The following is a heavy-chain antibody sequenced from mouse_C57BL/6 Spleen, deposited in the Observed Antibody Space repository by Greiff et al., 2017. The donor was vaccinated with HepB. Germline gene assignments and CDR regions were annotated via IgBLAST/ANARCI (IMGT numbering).Heavy chain of an antibody. CDR2: IYPGSGST. Sequence: QVQLQQPGAELVKPGASVKMSCKASGYTFTSYWITWVKQRPGQGLEWIGDIYPGSGSTNYNEKFKSKATLTVDPSSSTAYMQLSSLTAEAAAGYYCARFDGSSYLDYRGQGTTLTVSS. D-gene: IGHD1-1*01. J-gene: IGHJ2*01. CDR1: GYTFTSYW. CDR3: ARFDGSSYLDY. V-gene: IGHV1-55*01.